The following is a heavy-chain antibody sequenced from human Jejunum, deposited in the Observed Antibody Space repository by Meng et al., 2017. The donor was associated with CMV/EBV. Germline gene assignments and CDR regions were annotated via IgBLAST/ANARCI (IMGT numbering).Heavy chain of an antibody. D-gene: IGHD3-22*01. CDR2: ISPSGNI. Sequence: VHLKQSGPGLLRPSETLSLTSTVAGDSISNYFWSWIRQPAGKKLEWIGRISPSGNINYIPSLKGRVTMSLDTSNNQIFLNLTSVTAADTALYYCARGESRGYYYFDYWGQGILVTVSS. CDR3: ARGESRGYYYFDY. V-gene: IGHV4-4*07. CDR1: GDSISNYF. J-gene: IGHJ4*02.